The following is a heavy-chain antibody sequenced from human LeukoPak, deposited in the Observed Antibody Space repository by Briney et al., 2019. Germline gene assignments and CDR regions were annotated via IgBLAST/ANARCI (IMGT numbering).Heavy chain of an antibody. D-gene: IGHD2-2*01. CDR3: ARARGYCSSTSCLGHPNWFDP. Sequence: ASVKVSCKASGYTCTGYYMHWVRQAPGQGLEWMGWINPNSGGTNYAQKFQGWVTMTRDTSISTAYMELSRLRSDDTAVYYCARARGYCSSTSCLGHPNWFDPWGQGTLVTVSS. CDR2: INPNSGGT. CDR1: GYTCTGYY. V-gene: IGHV1-2*04. J-gene: IGHJ5*02.